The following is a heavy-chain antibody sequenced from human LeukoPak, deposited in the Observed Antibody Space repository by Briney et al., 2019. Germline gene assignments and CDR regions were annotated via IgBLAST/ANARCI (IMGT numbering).Heavy chain of an antibody. CDR2: IKQDGSEK. CDR3: ARDPSPYYDSSGYLVY. Sequence: GGSLRLSCAASGFNFNNYWMSWLRQAPGKGLEWVANIKQDGSEKYYVDSVKGRFTISRDNAKNSLYLQMNSLRAEDTAVYYCARDPSPYYDSSGYLVYWGQGTLVTVSS. CDR1: GFNFNNYW. J-gene: IGHJ4*02. V-gene: IGHV3-7*03. D-gene: IGHD3-22*01.